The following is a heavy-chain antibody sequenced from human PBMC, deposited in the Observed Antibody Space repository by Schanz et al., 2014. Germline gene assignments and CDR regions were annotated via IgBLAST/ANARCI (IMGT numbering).Heavy chain of an antibody. CDR3: GGGGGGGGGGGGGG. CDR1: GFTFSSYA. Sequence: EVQLVESGGGLIQPGGSLRLSCAASGFTFSSYAMSWVRQAPGKGLEWVSALSGSGGSTYYADSVKGRFTISRDNSKKTLYLQMNSVRGEGGGGGWGGGGGGGGGGGGGGGWGQGTLVTVSS. V-gene: IGHV3-23*04. CDR2: LSGSGGST. J-gene: IGHJ4*02. D-gene: IGHD3-16*01.